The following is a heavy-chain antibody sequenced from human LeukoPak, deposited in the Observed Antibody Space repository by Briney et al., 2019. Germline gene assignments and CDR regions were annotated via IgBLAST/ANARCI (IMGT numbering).Heavy chain of an antibody. Sequence: ASVKVSCKASGYTFTGYYMHWVRQAPGQGLEWMGRINPNSGGTNYAQKFRGRVTMTRDTSISTAYMELSRLRSDDTAVYYCARALLWFGELSDYWGQGTLVTVSS. J-gene: IGHJ4*02. CDR3: ARALLWFGELSDY. CDR2: INPNSGGT. D-gene: IGHD3-10*01. V-gene: IGHV1-2*06. CDR1: GYTFTGYY.